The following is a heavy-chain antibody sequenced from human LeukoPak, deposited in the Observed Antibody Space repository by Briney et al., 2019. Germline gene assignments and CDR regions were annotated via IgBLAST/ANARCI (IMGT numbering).Heavy chain of an antibody. Sequence: PSETLSLTCAVYGGSFSGYYWSWIRQPPGKGLEWIGEINHSGSTNYNPSLKSRVTISVDTSKNQFSLKLSSVTAAGTAVYYCASDTSGSVWGQGTLVTVSS. V-gene: IGHV4-34*01. D-gene: IGHD6-19*01. J-gene: IGHJ4*02. CDR3: ASDTSGSV. CDR1: GGSFSGYY. CDR2: INHSGST.